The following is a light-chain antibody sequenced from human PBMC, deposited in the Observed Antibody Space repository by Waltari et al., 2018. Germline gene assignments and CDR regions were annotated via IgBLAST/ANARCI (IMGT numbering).Light chain of an antibody. V-gene: IGKV1-39*01. CDR2: AAS. Sequence: QMTQSPSSLSASVGDRVTMTCRASQGIKNYLNWYQHKPGTAPRRLIYAASNLQSGVPSRFSGSGTGTDFSLTISSLQPEDFAVYYCQQSFIVPHVTVGQGTRREIK. CDR3: QQSFIVPHVT. CDR1: QGIKNY. J-gene: IGKJ5*01.